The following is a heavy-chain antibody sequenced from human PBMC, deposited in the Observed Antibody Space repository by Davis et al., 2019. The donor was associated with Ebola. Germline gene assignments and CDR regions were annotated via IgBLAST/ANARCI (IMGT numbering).Heavy chain of an antibody. Sequence: MPSETLSLTCTVSGGSISSRSYYWGWIRQPPGKGLEWIGSIYYSGSTYYNPSLKSRVTISVDTSKNQFSLKLSSVTAADTAVYYCARQSDWFDPWGQGTLVTVSS. J-gene: IGHJ5*02. CDR1: GGSISSRSYY. CDR3: ARQSDWFDP. CDR2: IYYSGST. V-gene: IGHV4-39*01.